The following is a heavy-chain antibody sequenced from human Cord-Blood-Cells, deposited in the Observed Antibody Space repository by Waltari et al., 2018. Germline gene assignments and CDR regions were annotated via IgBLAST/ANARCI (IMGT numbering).Heavy chain of an antibody. D-gene: IGHD1-7*01. V-gene: IGHV1-8*01. Sequence: VQRVQSGAEVKKPGASVKVSCKASGSTLTSYDINWVRQATGQGLEWMGWMNPNSGNTGYAQKFQGRVTMTRNTSISTAYMELSSLRSKDTAVYYCARGITGTNWFDPWGQGTLVTVSS. CDR2: MNPNSGNT. CDR1: GSTLTSYD. J-gene: IGHJ5*02. CDR3: ARGITGTNWFDP.